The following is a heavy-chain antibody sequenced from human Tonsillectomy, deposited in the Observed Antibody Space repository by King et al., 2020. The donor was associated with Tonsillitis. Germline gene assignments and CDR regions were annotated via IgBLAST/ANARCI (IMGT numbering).Heavy chain of an antibody. CDR1: GFTFSSYA. CDR3: ARAYIAVAGTGFHR. J-gene: IGHJ5*02. Sequence: QVQLVESGGGVVQPGRSLRLSCAASGFTFSSYAMHWVRQAPGKGLEWVAGISFDGSNKYYADSVKGRFTITRDNSKKTLYLQMNSLRAEDTAVYYCARAYIAVAGTGFHRWGQGALVTVSS. V-gene: IGHV3-30*01. D-gene: IGHD6-19*01. CDR2: ISFDGSNK.